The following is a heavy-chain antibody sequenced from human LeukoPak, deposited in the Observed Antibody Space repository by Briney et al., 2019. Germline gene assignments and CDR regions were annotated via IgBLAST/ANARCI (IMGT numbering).Heavy chain of an antibody. CDR3: ARTYDSSGYYYSGHYDY. CDR2: IRYDGSNK. CDR1: GFTFSSYG. Sequence: GGSLRLSCAASGFTFSSYGIHWVRRVPGKGLEGVAFIRYDGSNKYYADSVKGRFTISRDNAMNTLYLQMNSLRAEDTAVYYCARTYDSSGYYYSGHYDYWGQGTLVTVSS. V-gene: IGHV3-30*02. J-gene: IGHJ4*02. D-gene: IGHD3-22*01.